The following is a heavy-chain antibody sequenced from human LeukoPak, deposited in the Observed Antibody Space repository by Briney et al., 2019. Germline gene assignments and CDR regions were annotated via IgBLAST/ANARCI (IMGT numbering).Heavy chain of an antibody. V-gene: IGHV1-18*01. CDR1: GYTLTSYG. CDR2: ISAYNGNT. Sequence: GSVKVSCKASGYTLTSYGISWVRQAPGQGLEWMGWISAYNGNTISAQKLQGRVTMTTDTSTSTAYMALRSLRSDDTAVYYCARVAAAGGLDYWGQGTLVTVSS. D-gene: IGHD6-13*01. J-gene: IGHJ4*02. CDR3: ARVAAAGGLDY.